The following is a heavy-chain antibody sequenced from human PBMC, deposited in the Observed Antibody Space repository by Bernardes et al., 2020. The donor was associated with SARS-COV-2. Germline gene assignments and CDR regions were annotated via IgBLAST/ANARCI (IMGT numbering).Heavy chain of an antibody. V-gene: IGHV3-23*01. J-gene: IGHJ4*02. D-gene: IGHD2-15*01. CDR2: ISGSGGSP. CDR1: GFTFSSSA. Sequence: GGSLRLSCAASGFTFSSSAMSWVRQAPGTGLAWVSAISGSGGSPYYADSVKGRFTISRDNSKNTLYLQMNSLRAEDTAVYYCAKDGGGLLSDWGQGTLVTVSS. CDR3: AKDGGGLLSD.